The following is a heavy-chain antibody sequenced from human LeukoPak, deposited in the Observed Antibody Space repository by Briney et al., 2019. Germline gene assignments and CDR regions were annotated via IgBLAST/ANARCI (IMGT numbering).Heavy chain of an antibody. CDR2: ISSSGSTI. J-gene: IGHJ4*02. D-gene: IGHD6-6*01. CDR1: GFTFSSYE. V-gene: IGHV3-48*03. CDR3: AKVKAPPFDY. Sequence: GGSLRLSCAASGFTFSSYEMNWVRQAPGKGLEWVSYISSSGSTIYYADSVKGRFTISRDNSKNTLYLQMNSLRAEDTAVYYCAKVKAPPFDYWGQGTLVTVSS.